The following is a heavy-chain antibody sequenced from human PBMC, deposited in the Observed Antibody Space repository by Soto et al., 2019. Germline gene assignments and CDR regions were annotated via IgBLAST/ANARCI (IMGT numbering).Heavy chain of an antibody. CDR3: ARVGRAMGGLPLGAFDI. CDR1: GGSISTYY. V-gene: IGHV4-4*07. CDR2: VYTSGST. J-gene: IGHJ3*02. Sequence: SETLSLTCNVSGGSISTYYWSWARQPAGRALEWIGRVYTSGSTNYNPSLKGRVTMSVDTSKTQFSLKLNSVTAADTAVYYCARVGRAMGGLPLGAFDIWGQGTMVTVSS. D-gene: IGHD1-26*01.